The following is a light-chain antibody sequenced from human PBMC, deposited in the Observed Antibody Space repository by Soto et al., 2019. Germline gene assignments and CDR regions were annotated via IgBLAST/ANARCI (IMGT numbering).Light chain of an antibody. CDR3: QQYYSTPRT. CDR1: QGIDSY. V-gene: IGKV1-9*01. Sequence: IQLTQSPSSLSASVGDRVTITCRASQGIDSYLAWYQQRPGKGPTLLIHATSNLQIGVPSRFSGSGSGTEFTLTISSLQAEDVAVYYCQQYYSTPRTFGQGTKVDI. J-gene: IGKJ1*01. CDR2: ATS.